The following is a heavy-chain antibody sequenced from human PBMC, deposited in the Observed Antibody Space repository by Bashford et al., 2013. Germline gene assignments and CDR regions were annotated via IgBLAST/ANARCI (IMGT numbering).Heavy chain of an antibody. D-gene: IGHD3-9*01. CDR3: AHSYYDILTGYSNFDY. V-gene: IGHV2-26*01. J-gene: IGHJ4*02. Sequence: SGPTLVKPTETLTLTCTVSGFSLSNARMGVSWIRQPPGKALEWLAHIFSNDEKSYSTSLKSRLTITKDTSKNQVVLTMTNMDPVDTATYYCAHSYYDILTGYSNFDYWGQGTLVTVSS. CDR1: GFSLSNARMG. CDR2: IFSNDEK.